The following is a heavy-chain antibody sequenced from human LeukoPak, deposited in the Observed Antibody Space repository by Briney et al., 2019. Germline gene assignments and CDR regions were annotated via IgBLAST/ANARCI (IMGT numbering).Heavy chain of an antibody. V-gene: IGHV5-10-1*01. Sequence: GESLRISCKGSGYSFTSYWISWVRQMPEKGLEWMGRIDPSDSYTNYSPSFQGHVTISADKSISTAYLQWSSLKASDTAMYYCARRGGDSSAYHFDYWGQGALVTVSS. CDR1: GYSFTSYW. CDR2: IDPSDSYT. J-gene: IGHJ4*02. D-gene: IGHD3-22*01. CDR3: ARRGGDSSAYHFDY.